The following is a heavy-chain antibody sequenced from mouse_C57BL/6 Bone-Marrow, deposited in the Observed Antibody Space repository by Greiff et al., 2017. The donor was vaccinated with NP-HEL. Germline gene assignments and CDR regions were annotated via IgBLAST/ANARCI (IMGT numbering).Heavy chain of an antibody. CDR3: ARQGGGSRYWYFDV. CDR1: GFTFSDYY. V-gene: IGHV5-12*01. J-gene: IGHJ1*03. Sequence: DVMLVESGGGLVQPGGSLKLSCAASGFTFSDYYMYWVRQTPEKRLEWVAYISNGGGSTYYPDTVKGRFTISRDNAKNTLYLQMSRLKSEDTAMYYCARQGGGSRYWYFDVWGTGTTVTVSS. D-gene: IGHD1-1*02. CDR2: ISNGGGST.